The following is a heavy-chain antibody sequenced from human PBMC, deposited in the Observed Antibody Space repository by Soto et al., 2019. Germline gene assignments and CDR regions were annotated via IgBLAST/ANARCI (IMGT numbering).Heavy chain of an antibody. CDR2: ISSSSSTI. CDR1: GFIFSNYA. V-gene: IGHV3-48*02. CDR3: ARVIMDV. Sequence: GGSLRLSCAASGFIFSNYAMSWVRQAPGKGLEWVSYISSSSSTIYYADSVKGRFTISRDNAKNSLYLQMNSLRDEDTAVYYCARVIMDVWGQGTTVTVSS. J-gene: IGHJ6*02.